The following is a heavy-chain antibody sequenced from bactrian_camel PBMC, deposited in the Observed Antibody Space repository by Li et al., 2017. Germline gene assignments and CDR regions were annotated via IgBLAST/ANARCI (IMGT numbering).Heavy chain of an antibody. J-gene: IGHJ6*01. CDR3: AAVRPPCRLTTSSTAYIA. CDR1: FFILDDFD. Sequence: HVQLVESGGGSVQTGGSLRLSCKPSFFILDDFDMMWYRQAPGNECELVSSISGDGSTYYTDAVKGRFTISRDSAKSTVYLEMSSLKPEDTAMYYCAAVRPPCRLTTSSTAYIALGQGTQVTVS. V-gene: IGHV3S63*01. CDR2: ISGDGST. D-gene: IGHD2*01.